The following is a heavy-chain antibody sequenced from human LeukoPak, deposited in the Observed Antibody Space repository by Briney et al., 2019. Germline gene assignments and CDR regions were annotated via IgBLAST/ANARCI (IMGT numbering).Heavy chain of an antibody. CDR3: AREETYGDNPFDY. J-gene: IGHJ4*02. CDR1: GGFISSGGYY. D-gene: IGHD4-17*01. CDR2: IYYSGST. V-gene: IGHV4-31*03. Sequence: SETLSLTCTVSGGFISSGGYYWSWIRQHPGKGLEWIGYIYYSGSTYYNPSLKSRVTISVDTSKNQFSLKLSSVTAADTAVYYCAREETYGDNPFDYWGQGTLVTVSS.